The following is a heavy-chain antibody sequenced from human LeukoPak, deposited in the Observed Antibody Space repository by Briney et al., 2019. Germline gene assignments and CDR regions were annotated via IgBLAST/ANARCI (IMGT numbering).Heavy chain of an antibody. D-gene: IGHD4/OR15-4a*01. V-gene: IGHV3-7*01. J-gene: IGHJ6*03. Sequence: GGSLRLSCAASGFTFSSYWMSWVRQAPGKGLEWVANIKQDGSEKYYVDSVKGRFTISRANAKNSLYLQVNTRRAQDTAMYYYIRSANRSYSSYYYYMDVWGKGTTVTVSS. CDR2: IKQDGSEK. CDR3: IRSANRSYSSYYYYMDV. CDR1: GFTFSSYW.